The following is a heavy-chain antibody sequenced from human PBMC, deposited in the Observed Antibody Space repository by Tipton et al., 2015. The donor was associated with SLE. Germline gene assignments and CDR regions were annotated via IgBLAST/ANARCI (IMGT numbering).Heavy chain of an antibody. Sequence: LSCAVYGGSFSGYYWTWIRQPPGKGLEWIGEVDPSGSTNYNPSLRSRVTISIDTSKNQFSLRLKSVTAADTAVYYCARGGGPWGYYFDNWGQGNLVTVSS. CDR3: ARGGGPWGYYFDN. D-gene: IGHD1-26*01. J-gene: IGHJ4*02. CDR2: VDPSGST. CDR1: GGSFSGYY. V-gene: IGHV4-34*01.